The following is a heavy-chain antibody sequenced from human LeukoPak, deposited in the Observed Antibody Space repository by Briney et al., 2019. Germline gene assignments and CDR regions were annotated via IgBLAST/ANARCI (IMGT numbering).Heavy chain of an antibody. CDR1: GHSIINSFY. D-gene: IGHD3-22*01. Sequence: SETLSLTCTVSGHSIINSFYWGWIRQPPGKGLEWIGSIYHSGATYYNPSLKSRVTISVDTSKNQFSLKLNSVTAADTAVYYCARAVDSSAFSSFQHWGQGTLVTVSS. CDR3: ARAVDSSAFSSFQH. V-gene: IGHV4-38-2*02. CDR2: IYHSGAT. J-gene: IGHJ1*01.